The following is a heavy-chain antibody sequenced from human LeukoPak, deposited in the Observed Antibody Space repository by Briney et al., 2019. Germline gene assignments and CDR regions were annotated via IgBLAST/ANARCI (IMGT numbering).Heavy chain of an antibody. CDR3: VRRYSSSSETDFDY. D-gene: IGHD6-6*01. V-gene: IGHV3-7*01. CDR2: IDQYGDEI. J-gene: IGHJ4*02. CDR1: GFNFGSHW. Sequence: GGCLRLSCAASGFNFGSHWMSWVRQAPGKGLEWLANIDQYGDEIYYVDSVRGRFTISRDNAKSSLYLQLNAVRPEDAAVYYCVRRYSSSSETDFDYWGQGTLVTVSS.